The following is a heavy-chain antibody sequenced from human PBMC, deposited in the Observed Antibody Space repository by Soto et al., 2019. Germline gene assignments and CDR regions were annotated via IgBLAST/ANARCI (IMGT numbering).Heavy chain of an antibody. CDR1: GFTFSSYS. J-gene: IGHJ4*02. Sequence: EVQLVESGGGLVQPGGSLRLSCAASGFTFSSYSMNWVRQAPGKGLEGVSYISSSSSTIYYADSVKGRFTISRDNAKNSLYLQMNSLRAEDTAVYYCARVTYYDSWSGYSEPLYFDYWGQGTLVTVSS. V-gene: IGHV3-48*01. CDR2: ISSSSSTI. D-gene: IGHD3-3*01. CDR3: ARVTYYDSWSGYSEPLYFDY.